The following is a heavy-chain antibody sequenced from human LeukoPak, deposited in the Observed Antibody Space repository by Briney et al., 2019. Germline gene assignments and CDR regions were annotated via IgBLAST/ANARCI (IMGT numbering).Heavy chain of an antibody. Sequence: SETLSLTCTVSGYSISSGYYWGWIRQPPGKGLEWIGSIYHSGSTYYNPSLKSRVTISVDTSKNQFSPKLSSVTAADTAVYYCARPYCSGGSCYHAFDIWGQGTMVTVSS. CDR1: GYSISSGYY. J-gene: IGHJ3*02. D-gene: IGHD2-15*01. CDR3: ARPYCSGGSCYHAFDI. CDR2: IYHSGST. V-gene: IGHV4-38-2*02.